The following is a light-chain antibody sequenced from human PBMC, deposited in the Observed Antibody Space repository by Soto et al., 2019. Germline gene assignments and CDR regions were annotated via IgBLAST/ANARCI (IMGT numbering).Light chain of an antibody. Sequence: DIQMTQSPSSLSASVGERVSMTCRASRTISSYLNWYQQKPGKAPKLLIYASSDLHSGVPSRFSCSGSGTDFTLTITNLQPEDFATYYCQQSYNTPRTFGQGTKVEVK. CDR1: RTISSY. CDR2: ASS. CDR3: QQSYNTPRT. V-gene: IGKV1-39*01. J-gene: IGKJ1*01.